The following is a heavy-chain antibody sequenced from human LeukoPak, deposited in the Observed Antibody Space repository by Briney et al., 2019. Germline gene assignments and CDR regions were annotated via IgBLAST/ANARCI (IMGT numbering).Heavy chain of an antibody. D-gene: IGHD3-16*02. CDR3: ARVGRDVWGSYRYSGTGPFDY. CDR1: GGSNSSYY. CDR2: IYYSGST. V-gene: IGHV4-59*01. J-gene: IGHJ4*02. Sequence: PSETLSLTCTVAGGSNSSYYWSWIRQPPGKGLEWIGYIYYSGSTNYNPSLKSRVTISVDTSKNQFSLKLSSVTAADTAVYYCARVGRDVWGSYRYSGTGPFDYWGQGNLVTVSS.